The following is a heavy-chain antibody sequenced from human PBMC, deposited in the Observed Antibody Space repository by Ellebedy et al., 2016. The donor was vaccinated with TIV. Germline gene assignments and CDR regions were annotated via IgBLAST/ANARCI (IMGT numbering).Heavy chain of an antibody. CDR1: GLTFNTYV. D-gene: IGHD1-26*01. J-gene: IGHJ4*02. CDR2: ITGSGDNT. Sequence: GESLKISXVASGLTFNTYVLSWVRQAPGKGLAWVSAITGSGDNTYYADSVKGRFTISRDNSKSTLYLQMNSLRADDTAVYYCATELKMGATVGFDYWGQGTLVTVSS. CDR3: ATELKMGATVGFDY. V-gene: IGHV3-23*01.